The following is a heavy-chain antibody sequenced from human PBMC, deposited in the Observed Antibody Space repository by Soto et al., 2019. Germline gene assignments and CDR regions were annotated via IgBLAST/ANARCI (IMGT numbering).Heavy chain of an antibody. CDR1: GFTFNPYN. J-gene: IGHJ5*01. CDR2: ISTSSSYI. Sequence: GGSLRLSCEGSGFTFNPYNMNWVRQAPGKGLEWVASISTSSSYIYYAASVEGRFTVSRDNAKNSLYLLMSDLRDEDTADYYCARGRERATGKNWFDSWGQGTQVTVSS. V-gene: IGHV3-21*01. D-gene: IGHD6-13*01. CDR3: ARGRERATGKNWFDS.